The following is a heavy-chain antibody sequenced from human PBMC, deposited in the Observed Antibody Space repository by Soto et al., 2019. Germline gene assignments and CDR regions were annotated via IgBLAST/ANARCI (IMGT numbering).Heavy chain of an antibody. CDR3: ARHIHNQGFEYYFDS. J-gene: IGHJ4*02. V-gene: IGHV4-39*01. CDR2: IDYSGNI. Sequence: QLQLQESGPGLVKPSETLSLTCNASGGSITNSGSAWGWIRQSPGKGLEWIGTIDYSGNIYYIPSLKSRITISVDTSKNQISLKLSSVTAADTAVYYCARHIHNQGFEYYFDSWGQGTLVTVSS. D-gene: IGHD1-1*01. CDR1: GGSITNSGSA.